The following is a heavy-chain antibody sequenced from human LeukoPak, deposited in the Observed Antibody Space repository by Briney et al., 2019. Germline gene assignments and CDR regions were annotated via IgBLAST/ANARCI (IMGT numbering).Heavy chain of an antibody. CDR1: GYTFTGYY. D-gene: IGHD2-8*01. CDR2: INPNSGGT. CDR3: ARYVMGLDF. V-gene: IGHV1-2*02. J-gene: IGHJ4*02. Sequence: ASVKVSCKASGYTFTGYYVHWVRQAPGQGLEWMGWINPNSGGTNYAQKFQGRVTKTRDTSISTAYMELSRLRSDDTAVYYCARYVMGLDFWGQGTLVTVSS.